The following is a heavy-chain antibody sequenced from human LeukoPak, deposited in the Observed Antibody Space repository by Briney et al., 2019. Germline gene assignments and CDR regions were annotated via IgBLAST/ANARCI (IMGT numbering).Heavy chain of an antibody. V-gene: IGHV3-48*01. CDR3: ARARGYSYGYSDY. CDR1: GFTFSSYS. J-gene: IGHJ4*02. Sequence: GGSLRLSCAGSGFTFSSYSMNWVRQARGKGREGVSYISSSSSIIDYADSVKGRFTISRDHAKNSLYLQMNSLRAEDTAVYYCARARGYSYGYSDYWGQGTLVTVSS. D-gene: IGHD5-18*01. CDR2: ISSSSSII.